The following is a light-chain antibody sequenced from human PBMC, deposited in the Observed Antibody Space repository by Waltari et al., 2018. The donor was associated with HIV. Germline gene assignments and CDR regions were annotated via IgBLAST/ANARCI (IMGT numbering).Light chain of an antibody. Sequence: AGLTQPSSVSKGLGQNVTLTCTGNDKNVGHQGAGWLLRHEGHPPAVQSYRGGARPAGISQKYSASRSGNTASLTITGLRVDDEAVYYCSAWDSSLSEWVFGGGTKLTVL. CDR3: SAWDSSLSEWV. CDR1: DKNVGHQG. V-gene: IGLV10-54*01. CDR2: RGG. J-gene: IGLJ3*02.